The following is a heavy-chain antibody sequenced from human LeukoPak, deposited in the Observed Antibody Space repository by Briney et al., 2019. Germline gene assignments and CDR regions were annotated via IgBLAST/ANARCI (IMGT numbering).Heavy chain of an antibody. CDR2: ISAYNGNT. D-gene: IGHD3-3*01. V-gene: IGHV1-18*01. Sequence: ASVKVSCKASGGTFSSYAISWVRQAPGQGLEWMGWISAYNGNTNYAQKLQGRVTMTTDTSTSTAYMELRSLRSDDTAVYYCARDRRHYDFRSGYSNFDYWGQGTLVTVSS. CDR3: ARDRRHYDFRSGYSNFDY. J-gene: IGHJ4*02. CDR1: GGTFSSYA.